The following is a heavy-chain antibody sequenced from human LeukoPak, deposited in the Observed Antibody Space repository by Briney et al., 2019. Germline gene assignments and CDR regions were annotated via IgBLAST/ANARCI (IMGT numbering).Heavy chain of an antibody. CDR2: IYYSGST. J-gene: IGHJ4*02. D-gene: IGHD2-2*01. CDR1: GGSISSYY. CDR3: ARHCSSTSCPLDY. Sequence: SETLSLICTVSGGSISSYYWSWIRQPPGKGLEWIGYIYYSGSTNYNPSLKSRVTISVDTSKNQFSLKLSSVTAADTAVYYCARHCSSTSCPLDYWGQGTLVTVSS. V-gene: IGHV4-59*08.